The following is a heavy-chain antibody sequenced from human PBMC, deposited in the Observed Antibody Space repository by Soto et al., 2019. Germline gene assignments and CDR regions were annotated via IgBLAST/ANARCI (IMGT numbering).Heavy chain of an antibody. V-gene: IGHV1-3*05. D-gene: IGHD3-3*01. J-gene: IGHJ6*02. CDR1: GYTFTNYA. CDR3: SGGYDFWEGIDV. CDR2: INAGNGNT. Sequence: QVQLVQSGAEEKKPGASVKVSCKASGYTFTNYAMHWVRQAPGQRLEWMGWINAGNGNTKYSQKFQGRVTITRDTTVSKAYLEFSGLRFDYTAIYYCSGGYDFWEGIDVRGQGATVTGSS.